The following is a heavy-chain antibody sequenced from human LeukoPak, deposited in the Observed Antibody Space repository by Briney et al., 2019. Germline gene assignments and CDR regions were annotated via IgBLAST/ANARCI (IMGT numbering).Heavy chain of an antibody. CDR2: ISSSGSTI. V-gene: IGHV3-48*03. CDR3: AKDYSSQMGGIDY. CDR1: GFTFSSYE. Sequence: PGGSLRLSCAASGFTFSSYEMNWVRQAPGKGLEWVSYISSSGSTIYYADSVKGRFTISRDNAKNSLYLQMNSLRAEDMAMYYCAKDYSSQMGGIDYWGQGTLVTVSS. J-gene: IGHJ4*02. D-gene: IGHD6-13*01.